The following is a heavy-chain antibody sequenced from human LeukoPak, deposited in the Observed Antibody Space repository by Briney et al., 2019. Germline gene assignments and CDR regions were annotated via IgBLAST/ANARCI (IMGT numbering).Heavy chain of an antibody. V-gene: IGHV1-18*01. Sequence: GAAVKVSCKASGYTFTSYGISWVRQAPGQGLEWMGWISAYNGNTNYAQKLQGRVTMTRDMSTSTVYMELSSLRSEDTAVYYCARRPGRGSRGPDAFDIWGQGTMVTVSS. CDR2: ISAYNGNT. J-gene: IGHJ3*02. D-gene: IGHD1-14*01. CDR1: GYTFTSYG. CDR3: ARRPGRGSRGPDAFDI.